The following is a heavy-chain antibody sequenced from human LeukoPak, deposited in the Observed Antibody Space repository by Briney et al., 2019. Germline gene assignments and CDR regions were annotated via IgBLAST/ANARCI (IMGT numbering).Heavy chain of an antibody. D-gene: IGHD3-22*01. CDR1: GYTFSGYY. Sequence: ASVKVSCKASGYTFSGYYMHWVRQAPGQGLEWMGWINTNTGNPTYAQGFTGRFVFSLDTSVSTAYLQICSLKAEDTAVYYCARGYYDSSGYYSVDYWGQGTLVTVSS. CDR2: INTNTGNP. V-gene: IGHV7-4-1*01. J-gene: IGHJ4*02. CDR3: ARGYYDSSGYYSVDY.